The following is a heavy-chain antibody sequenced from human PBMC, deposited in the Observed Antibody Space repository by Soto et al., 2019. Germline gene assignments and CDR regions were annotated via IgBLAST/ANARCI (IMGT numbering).Heavy chain of an antibody. J-gene: IGHJ6*02. CDR1: GFTFSDYW. V-gene: IGHV3-7*01. D-gene: IGHD3-3*01. CDR2: INLDGSDK. CDR3: ARNLAIFGVVISYYYYGMDV. Sequence: GGSLRLSCAASGFTFSDYWMTWVRQAPGKELEWVANINLDGSDKYYVDSVKGRFTMSRDNSKNSLYLQMNSLGAEDTAVYYCARNLAIFGVVISYYYYGMDVWGQGTTVTVSS.